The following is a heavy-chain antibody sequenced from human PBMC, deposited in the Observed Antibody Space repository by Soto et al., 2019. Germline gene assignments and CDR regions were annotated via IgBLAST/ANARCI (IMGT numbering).Heavy chain of an antibody. CDR3: ARDSGYGSGASVNHYLDY. J-gene: IGHJ4*01. V-gene: IGHV1-69*06. D-gene: IGHD3-10*01. CDR1: GGTFSSYA. CDR2: IIPIFGTA. Sequence: SVKVSCKASGGTFSSYAISWVRQAPGQGLEWMGGIIPIFGTANYAQKFQGRVTITADKSTSTAYMELSSLRSEDTAVYYCARDSGYGSGASVNHYLDYWGHGTLVTVSS.